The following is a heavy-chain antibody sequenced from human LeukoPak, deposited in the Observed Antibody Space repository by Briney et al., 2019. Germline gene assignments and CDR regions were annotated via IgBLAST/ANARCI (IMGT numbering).Heavy chain of an antibody. J-gene: IGHJ6*02. CDR2: ISSSGNSR. CDR1: GFILSNYS. Sequence: PVGSLRLSCAASGFILSNYSMNWVRQAPGKGLEWVSYISSSGNSREYADSVKGRFTISRDNARDSLHLQMNSLRVEDTAVYYCAREGDDYVWQTTEQDGMDVWGQGTTVTVSS. V-gene: IGHV3-48*04. CDR3: AREGDDYVWQTTEQDGMDV. D-gene: IGHD3-16*01.